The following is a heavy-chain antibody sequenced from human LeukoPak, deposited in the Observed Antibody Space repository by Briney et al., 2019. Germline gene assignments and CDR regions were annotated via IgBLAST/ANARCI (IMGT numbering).Heavy chain of an antibody. D-gene: IGHD2-2*01. CDR3: ARDCSSTSCYGMSYYYYMDV. CDR1: GGSISSSSYY. J-gene: IGHJ6*03. Sequence: PSETLSLTCTVSGGSISSSSYYWSWIRQPPGKGLEWIGYIYYSGSTNYNPSLKSRVTISVDTSKNQFSLKLSSVTAADTAVYYCARDCSSTSCYGMSYYYYMDVWGKGTTATVSS. V-gene: IGHV4-61*01. CDR2: IYYSGST.